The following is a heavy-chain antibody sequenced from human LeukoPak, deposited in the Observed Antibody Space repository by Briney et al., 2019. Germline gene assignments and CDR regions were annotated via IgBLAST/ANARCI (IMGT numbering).Heavy chain of an antibody. V-gene: IGHV3-48*04. CDR2: ISSSSSTI. J-gene: IGHJ4*02. CDR1: GFTFSSYS. Sequence: GGSLRLSCAASGFTFSSYSMNWVRQAPGKGLEWVSYISSSSSTIYYADSVKGRFAIFRDNAKNSLYLQMNSLRAEDTALYYCAREVSEGFDFWGQGTLVTVSS. CDR3: AREVSEGFDF. D-gene: IGHD3-22*01.